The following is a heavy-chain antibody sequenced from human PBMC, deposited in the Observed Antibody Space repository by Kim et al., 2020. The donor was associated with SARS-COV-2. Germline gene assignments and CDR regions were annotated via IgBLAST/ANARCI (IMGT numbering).Heavy chain of an antibody. CDR2: LTGGGGDI. CDR1: GFSFSSYS. D-gene: IGHD2-15*01. V-gene: IGHV3-23*01. J-gene: IGHJ5*02. Sequence: GGSLRLSCIASGFSFSSYSMTWFRQAPGKGLEWVSFLTGGGGDIHYADSVKGRFTISRDNSKNTLYLQMNSLRGEDTAVYYCAKGLSGYCNPATWGCWFDPWGQGTLVPVSS. CDR3: AKGLSGYCNPATWGCWFDP.